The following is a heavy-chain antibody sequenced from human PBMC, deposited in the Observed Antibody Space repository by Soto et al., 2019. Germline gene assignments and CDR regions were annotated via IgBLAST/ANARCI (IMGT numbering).Heavy chain of an antibody. J-gene: IGHJ5*02. Sequence: SDTLSLTCTVSGGSVSSGDYYWSWIRQPPGKGLEWIGYIYYSGSTNYNPSLKSRVSISLDTSKNQFSLRLTSVTAADTAVYYCARIPVDTYMINWFDPWGQGTLVTVYS. D-gene: IGHD5-18*01. CDR2: IYYSGST. V-gene: IGHV4-61*08. CDR1: GGSVSSGDYY. CDR3: ARIPVDTYMINWFDP.